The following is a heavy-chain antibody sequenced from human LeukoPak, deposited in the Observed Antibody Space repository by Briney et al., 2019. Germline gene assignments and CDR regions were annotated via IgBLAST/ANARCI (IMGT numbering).Heavy chain of an antibody. D-gene: IGHD4-23*01. CDR2: ISSSSSTI. Sequence: PGGSLRLSCAASGFTFSSYSMNWVRQAPGKGLEWVLYISSSSSTIYYADSVKGRFTISRDNAKNSLYLQMNSLRDEDTAVYYCARVQPPPTVVTPRYYYYGMDVWGQGTTVIVSS. V-gene: IGHV3-48*02. CDR1: GFTFSSYS. J-gene: IGHJ6*02. CDR3: ARVQPPPTVVTPRYYYYGMDV.